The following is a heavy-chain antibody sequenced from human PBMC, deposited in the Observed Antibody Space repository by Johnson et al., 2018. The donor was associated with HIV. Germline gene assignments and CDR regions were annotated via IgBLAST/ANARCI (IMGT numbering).Heavy chain of an antibody. V-gene: IGHV3-33*01. CDR3: ARVPGSRAGDAFDV. CDR2: IWYDGTNK. CDR1: GFTFSSYG. Sequence: VQLVESGGGVVQPGKSLRLSCVASGFTFSSYGMHWVRQAPGRGLEWVAVIWYDGTNKYYADSVKGRFTISRDNSKNTLYLHMKSLRVEDTALYYCARVPGSRAGDAFDVWGTGTMVTVSS. J-gene: IGHJ3*01. D-gene: IGHD1-1*01.